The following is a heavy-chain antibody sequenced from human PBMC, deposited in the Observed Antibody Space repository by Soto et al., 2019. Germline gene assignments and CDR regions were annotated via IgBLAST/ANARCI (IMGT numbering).Heavy chain of an antibody. J-gene: IGHJ6*02. CDR2: ISGSGLTA. Sequence: XGCLRLSCAASGFVVSYQAMSWVRQAPGKGLEWISAISGSGLTAYYADSVKGRFTISRDKSKNTLYLQMNSLTVEDTAVYYCAKAGGYCRRISPRTAFSYYYGMDVCGHGTTVTVSS. CDR1: GFVVSYQA. CDR3: AKAGGYCRRISPRTAFSYYYGMDV. D-gene: IGHD2-2*03. V-gene: IGHV3-23*01.